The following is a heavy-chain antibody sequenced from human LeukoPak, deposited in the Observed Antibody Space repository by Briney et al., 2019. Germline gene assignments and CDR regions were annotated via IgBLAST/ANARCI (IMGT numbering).Heavy chain of an antibody. V-gene: IGHV7-4-1*01. CDR3: ARAYYCSGMVYVFDI. D-gene: IGHD3-10*01. J-gene: IGHJ3*02. CDR1: GYTFTSYA. CDR2: FNTKTGNP. Sequence: ASVKVSCKASGYTFTSYAMNWVRQAPGQGLEWMGWFNTKTGNPTYAQGFTGRVVFSLDTSVSTAYLQICSLKAEDTAVYYCARAYYCSGMVYVFDIWGQGTMVTVSS.